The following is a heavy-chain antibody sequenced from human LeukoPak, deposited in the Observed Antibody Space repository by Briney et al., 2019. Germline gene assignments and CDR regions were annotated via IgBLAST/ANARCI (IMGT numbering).Heavy chain of an antibody. Sequence: SETLSLTCTVSGGSISSGSYYWSWIRQPAGKGLEWIGRIYTSGSTNYNPSLKSRVTISVDTSKNQFSLKLSSVTAADTAVYYCARGSLEGIVVSEGYYFDYWGQGTLVTVSS. CDR2: IYTSGST. J-gene: IGHJ4*02. V-gene: IGHV4-61*02. CDR3: ARGSLEGIVVSEGYYFDY. D-gene: IGHD3-22*01. CDR1: GGSISSGSYY.